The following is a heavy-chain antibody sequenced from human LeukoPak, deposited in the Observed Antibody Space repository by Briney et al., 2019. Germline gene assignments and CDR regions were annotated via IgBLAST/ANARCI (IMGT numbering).Heavy chain of an antibody. J-gene: IGHJ3*02. Sequence: KPSETLSLTRAVSGGSLHNYYWSWIRQPAPKGLEWIGRIFTSVSTNSNATRKSRVTMSVDTSKNQFSLKLRSMTAADTAVYYCARAPVTVKDSFDIWGQGTMVTVSS. CDR1: GGSLHNYY. CDR3: ARAPVTVKDSFDI. V-gene: IGHV4-4*07. D-gene: IGHD4-11*01. CDR2: IFTSVST.